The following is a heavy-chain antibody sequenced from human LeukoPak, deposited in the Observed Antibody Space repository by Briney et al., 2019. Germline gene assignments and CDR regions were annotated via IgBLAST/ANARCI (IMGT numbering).Heavy chain of an antibody. D-gene: IGHD5-12*01. V-gene: IGHV4-39*07. Sequence: PSETLSLTCTVSGGSISSSSYYWGWIRQPPGKGLEWIGSIYYSGSTYYNPSLKSRVTISVDTSKNQFSLKLSSVTAADTAVYYCARGIVAAYYYYYMDVWGKGTTVTVSS. CDR1: GGSISSSSYY. J-gene: IGHJ6*03. CDR3: ARGIVAAYYYYYMDV. CDR2: IYYSGST.